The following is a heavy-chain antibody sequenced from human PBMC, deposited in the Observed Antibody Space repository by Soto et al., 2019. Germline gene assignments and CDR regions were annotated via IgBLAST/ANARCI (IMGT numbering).Heavy chain of an antibody. J-gene: IGHJ6*02. CDR2: IIPVFGTP. V-gene: IGHV1-69*13. CDR3: ARGDATKIVVTTYYGLDV. CDR1: GGSFSNYG. D-gene: IGHD3-22*01. Sequence: EASVKVSGKASGGSFSNYGISWVRQAPGQGLEWMGGIIPVFGTPHYAQKFQDRVTITADESTSTVYMEVSSLTSEDTAVYYCARGDATKIVVTTYYGLDVWGQGTTVTVSS.